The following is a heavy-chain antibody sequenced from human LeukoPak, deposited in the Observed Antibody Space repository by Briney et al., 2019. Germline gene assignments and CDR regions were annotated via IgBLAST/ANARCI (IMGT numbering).Heavy chain of an antibody. D-gene: IGHD3-3*01. J-gene: IGHJ4*02. CDR1: GYTFTAYY. V-gene: IGHV1-2*02. Sequence: ASVKVSCKASGYTFTAYYIHWVRQAPGQGLEWMGWINPNSGDTKYEQKFQGRVTMTRDTSISTAYMELSSLRSEDTAVYYCARDNDYYFDYWGQGTLVTVSS. CDR3: ARDNDYYFDY. CDR2: INPNSGDT.